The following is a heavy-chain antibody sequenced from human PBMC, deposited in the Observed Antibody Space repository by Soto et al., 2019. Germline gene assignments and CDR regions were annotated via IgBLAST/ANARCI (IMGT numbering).Heavy chain of an antibody. J-gene: IGHJ4*02. V-gene: IGHV3-23*01. D-gene: IGHD1-20*01. CDR2: ISAGGGGT. CDR1: GFSFGSYA. CDR3: AKDWYHTIDS. Sequence: GGSLRLSCAASGFSFGSYALSWVRQAPGKGLEWVSGISAGGGGTYYADSVKGRFTISRDNAKNTVHLQMSSLRVEDTAVYYCAKDWYHTIDSWGQGIPVTVSS.